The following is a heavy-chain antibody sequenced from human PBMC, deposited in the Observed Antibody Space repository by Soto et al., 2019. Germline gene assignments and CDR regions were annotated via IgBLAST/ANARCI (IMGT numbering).Heavy chain of an antibody. D-gene: IGHD6-13*01. CDR2: INAANGDT. Sequence: ASVKVSCKASGYTFTSYGIHFVRQAPGQRLEWMGWINAANGDTKYSPKFQGRVTITRDTSASTAHMELSSLRSEDTAVYYCVRRHVSATGIDWFDPWGQGTLVTVSS. CDR1: GYTFTSYG. V-gene: IGHV1-3*01. J-gene: IGHJ5*02. CDR3: VRRHVSATGIDWFDP.